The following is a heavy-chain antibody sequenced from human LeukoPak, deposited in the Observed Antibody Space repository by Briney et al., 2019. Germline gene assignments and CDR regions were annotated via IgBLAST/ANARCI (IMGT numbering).Heavy chain of an antibody. V-gene: IGHV1-24*01. D-gene: IGHD1-26*01. CDR2: FDPEDGET. Sequence: GFDPEDGETIYAQKFQGRVTMTEDTSTDTAYMELSSLRSEDTAVYYCATGRPGIDDAFDIWGQGTMVTVSS. J-gene: IGHJ3*02. CDR3: ATGRPGIDDAFDI.